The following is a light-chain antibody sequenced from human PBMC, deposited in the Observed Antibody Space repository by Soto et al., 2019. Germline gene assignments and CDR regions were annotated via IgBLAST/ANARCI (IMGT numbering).Light chain of an antibody. Sequence: QSVLTQPASVSGSPGQSITMSCTGTSSDVGGYNFVSWYQHHPGKAPKLMIYEASKRPSGVSNRFSGSKSGNTASLTISGLQAEDEADYYCCSYARVNKYVFGTGTKVTVL. CDR1: SSDVGGYNF. V-gene: IGLV2-23*01. CDR3: CSYARVNKYV. J-gene: IGLJ1*01. CDR2: EAS.